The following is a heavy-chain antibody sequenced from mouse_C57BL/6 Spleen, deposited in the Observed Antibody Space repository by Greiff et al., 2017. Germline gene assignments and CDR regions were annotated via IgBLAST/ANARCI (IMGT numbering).Heavy chain of an antibody. CDR1: GYTFTSYW. CDR3: ARVGTTDYFDY. Sequence: QVQLQQPGAELVKPGASVKMSCKASGYTFTSYWITWVKQRPGQGLEWIGDIYPGSGSTNYNEKFKSKATLTVYTSSSTAYMQLSSLTSEDSAVYDCARVGTTDYFDYWGQGTTLTVSS. J-gene: IGHJ2*01. CDR2: IYPGSGST. V-gene: IGHV1-55*01. D-gene: IGHD1-1*01.